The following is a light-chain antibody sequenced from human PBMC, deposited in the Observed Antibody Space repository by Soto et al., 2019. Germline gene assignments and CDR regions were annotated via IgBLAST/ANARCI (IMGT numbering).Light chain of an antibody. V-gene: IGKV1-5*01. J-gene: IGKJ1*01. Sequence: DIQMTQSPSTLSASIGDRVTITCRASQNINNWIAWYQQKPGKAPKFLIYDASTLESGVPSRFSGSGFGTEFSLTISSLQPDDFGSCYCQHMRTFGQGTKV. CDR2: DAS. CDR1: QNINNW. CDR3: QHMRT.